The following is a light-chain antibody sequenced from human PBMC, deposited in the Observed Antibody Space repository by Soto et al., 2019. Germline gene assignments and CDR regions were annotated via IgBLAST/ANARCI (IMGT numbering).Light chain of an antibody. CDR1: SSDIASFNY. CDR2: QVT. Sequence: QSALAQPASVSGSPGQSITISCTGSSSDIASFNYVSWYQQYPGKAPKLLIYQVTSRASGVSHRFSGSKFGDTASLTISGLQPADEAEYYCNSYSSSTFYVFGTGTKVTVL. V-gene: IGLV2-14*01. CDR3: NSYSSSTFYV. J-gene: IGLJ1*01.